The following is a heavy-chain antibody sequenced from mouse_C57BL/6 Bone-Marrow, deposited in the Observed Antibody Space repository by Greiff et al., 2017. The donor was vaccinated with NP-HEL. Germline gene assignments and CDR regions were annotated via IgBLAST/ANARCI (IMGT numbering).Heavy chain of an antibody. CDR2: ISDGGSYT. CDR3: ARKTYYGNYDAMDY. J-gene: IGHJ4*01. D-gene: IGHD2-10*01. V-gene: IGHV5-4*03. Sequence: EVKVVESGGGLVKPGGSLKLSCAASGFTFSSYAMSWVRQTPEKRLEWVATISDGGSYTYYPDNVKGRFTISRDNAKNNLYLQMSHLNSEDTAMYYCARKTYYGNYDAMDYWGQGTSVTVSS. CDR1: GFTFSSYA.